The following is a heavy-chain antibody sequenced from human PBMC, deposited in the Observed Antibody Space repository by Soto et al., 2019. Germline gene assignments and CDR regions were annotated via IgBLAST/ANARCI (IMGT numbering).Heavy chain of an antibody. CDR2: INHSGST. CDR3: ARGLPRIGKVVTVQERTSIDP. J-gene: IGHJ5*02. Sequence: SETLSLTCAVYGGSFSGYYWSWIRQPPGKGLEWIGEINHSGSTNYNPSLKSRVTISVDTSKNQFSLKLSSVTAADTAVDYCARGLPRIGKVVTVQERTSIDPWGHGTLVTVTS. CDR1: GGSFSGYY. V-gene: IGHV4-34*01. D-gene: IGHD2-15*01.